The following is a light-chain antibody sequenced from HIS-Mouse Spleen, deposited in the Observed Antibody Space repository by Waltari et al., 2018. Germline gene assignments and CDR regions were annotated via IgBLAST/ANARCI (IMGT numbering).Light chain of an antibody. CDR3: SSYTSSSFNVV. J-gene: IGLJ2*01. CDR2: DVS. V-gene: IGLV2-14*03. CDR1: SSDVGGYNY. Sequence: QSALTQPASVSGSPGQSITISCTGTSSDVGGYNYVSWYQQHPGKAPKLMIYDVSNRAEGVSNRFSGSKAGNTASLTISGLQAEDEADYYCSSYTSSSFNVVFGGGTKLTVL.